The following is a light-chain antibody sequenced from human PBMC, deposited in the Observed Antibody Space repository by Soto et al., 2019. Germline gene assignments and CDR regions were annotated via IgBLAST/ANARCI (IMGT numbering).Light chain of an antibody. Sequence: EIVLTQSRGTLSLSPGERATLSCRASQSVSSSYLAWYQQKPGQAPRLLIYGASSRATDIPDRFSGSGSGTDFTLTISRLEPEDFAVYYCQQYGSSITFGQGTRLEIK. J-gene: IGKJ5*01. CDR3: QQYGSSIT. CDR2: GAS. V-gene: IGKV3-20*01. CDR1: QSVSSSY.